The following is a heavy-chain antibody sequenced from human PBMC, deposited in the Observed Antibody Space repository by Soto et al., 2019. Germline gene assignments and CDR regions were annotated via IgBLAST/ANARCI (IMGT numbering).Heavy chain of an antibody. J-gene: IGHJ5*02. V-gene: IGHV5-51*01. CDR1: GYSFTTYW. CDR2: IYPGDSDT. D-gene: IGHD1-26*01. CDR3: ARPRQAGARSSWLDQ. Sequence: GESLKISCKGSGYSFTTYWIGWVRQMPGKGLEWMGVIYPGDSDTRYSPSFQGQVTISADKSINTAYLQWSSLKASDTAMYYCARPRQAGARSSWLDQWGEGTLVTV.